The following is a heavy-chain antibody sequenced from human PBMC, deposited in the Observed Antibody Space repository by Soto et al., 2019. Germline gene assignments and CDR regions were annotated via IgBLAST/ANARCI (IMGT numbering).Heavy chain of an antibody. J-gene: IGHJ4*02. CDR3: AAFSGAKFGGGNSGGQDDS. CDR2: ISGSGGST. CDR1: GFTFSSYA. D-gene: IGHD2-21*01. V-gene: IGHV3-23*01. Sequence: GGSLRLSCAASGFTFSSYAMSWVRQAPGKGLEWVSAISGSGGSTYYADSVKGRFTISRDNSKNTLYLQMNSLRAEDTAVYYCAAFSGAKFGGGNSGGQDDSWGQGTLVTVSS.